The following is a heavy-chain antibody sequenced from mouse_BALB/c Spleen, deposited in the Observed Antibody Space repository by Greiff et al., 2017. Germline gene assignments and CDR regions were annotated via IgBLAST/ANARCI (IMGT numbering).Heavy chain of an antibody. J-gene: IGHJ2*01. Sequence: LQQPGSELVRPGASVKLSCKASGYTFTSYWMHWVKQRPGQGLEWIGNIYPGSGSTNYDEKFKSKATLTVDTSSSTAYMQLSSLTSEDSAVYDCTRRSRQSTVHFDYWGQGTTLTVSS. CDR3: TRRSRQSTVHFDY. D-gene: IGHD1-1*01. CDR1: GYTFTSYW. CDR2: IYPGSGST. V-gene: IGHV1S22*01.